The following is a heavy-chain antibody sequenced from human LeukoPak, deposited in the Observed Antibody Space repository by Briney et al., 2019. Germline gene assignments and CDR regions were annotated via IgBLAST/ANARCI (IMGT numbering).Heavy chain of an antibody. CDR3: AKDQEDIVVVPAAMPEYYFDY. CDR1: GFTFSSYA. J-gene: IGHJ4*02. CDR2: ISGSGGST. V-gene: IGHV3-23*01. D-gene: IGHD2-2*01. Sequence: SGGSLRLSCAASGFTFSSYAMSWVRQAPGKGLEWVSAISGSGGSTYYADSVKGRFTISRDNSKNTLYLQMNSLRAEDTAVYYCAKDQEDIVVVPAAMPEYYFDYWGQGTLVTVSS.